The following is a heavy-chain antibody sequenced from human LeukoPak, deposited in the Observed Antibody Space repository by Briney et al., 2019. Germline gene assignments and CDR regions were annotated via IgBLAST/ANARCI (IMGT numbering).Heavy chain of an antibody. V-gene: IGHV4-39*01. Sequence: SETLSLTCTVSSDSISSSSYYWGWIRQPPGKGLDWIGSIYYSGSTYYNPFLKSRVTISVDTSKNQFSLKLSSVTAADTAVYYCARGLIAAAGTPPDYWGQGTLVTVSS. D-gene: IGHD6-13*01. J-gene: IGHJ4*02. CDR2: IYYSGST. CDR1: SDSISSSSYY. CDR3: ARGLIAAAGTPPDY.